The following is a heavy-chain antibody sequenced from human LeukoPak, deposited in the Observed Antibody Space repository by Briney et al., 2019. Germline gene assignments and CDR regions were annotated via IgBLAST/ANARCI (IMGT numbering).Heavy chain of an antibody. CDR3: AREGTAGTNLNWFDP. CDR2: ISYSGST. J-gene: IGHJ5*02. CDR1: GGSISSYY. D-gene: IGHD1-1*01. Sequence: SETPPLTCTVSGGSISSYYWSWIRQPPGKGLEWIGYISYSGSTNFNPSLKSRVTISVDTSKNQFSLKLSSVTAADTAVYYCAREGTAGTNLNWFDPWGQGTLVTVSS. V-gene: IGHV4-59*01.